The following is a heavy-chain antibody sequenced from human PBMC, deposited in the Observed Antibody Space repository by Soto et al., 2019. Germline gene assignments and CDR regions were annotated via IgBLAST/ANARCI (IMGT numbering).Heavy chain of an antibody. V-gene: IGHV3-23*01. D-gene: IGHD6-13*01. CDR1: GFTFSSYA. Sequence: PGGSLRLSCAASGFTFSSYAMSWVRQAPGKGLEWVSAISGSGGSTYYADSVKGRFTISRDNSKNTLYLQMNSLRAEDTAVYYCARVKGYSSSWLFDYWGQGTLVTVSS. CDR3: ARVKGYSSSWLFDY. CDR2: ISGSGGST. J-gene: IGHJ4*02.